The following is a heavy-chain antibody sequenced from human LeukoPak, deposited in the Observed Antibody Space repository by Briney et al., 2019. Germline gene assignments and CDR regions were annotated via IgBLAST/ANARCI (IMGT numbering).Heavy chain of an antibody. CDR2: ISSSSSTI. J-gene: IGHJ4*02. Sequence: GGSLRLSCAASGFTFSSYEMNWVRQAPGKGLEWVSYISSSSSTIYYADSVKGRFTISRDNAKNSLYLQMNSLRAEDTAVYYCARERSPVIDYWGQGTLVTVSS. CDR3: ARERSPVIDY. D-gene: IGHD5-24*01. CDR1: GFTFSSYE. V-gene: IGHV3-48*01.